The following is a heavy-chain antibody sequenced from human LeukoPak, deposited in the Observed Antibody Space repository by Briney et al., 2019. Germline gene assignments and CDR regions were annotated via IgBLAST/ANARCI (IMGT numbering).Heavy chain of an antibody. CDR2: ISDTGATT. V-gene: IGHV3-23*01. D-gene: IGHD2-8*01. J-gene: IGHJ4*02. CDR1: GFTFSSYA. CDR3: AKDTSIGRYCTNGVCSPFDY. Sequence: GGSLRLSCAGSGFTFSSYAMSWVRQAPGKGLEWVSAISDTGATTYDADSVKGRVTISRDNSRSTLYLQMNSLRAEDTALYYCAKDTSIGRYCTNGVCSPFDYWGQGTLVTVSS.